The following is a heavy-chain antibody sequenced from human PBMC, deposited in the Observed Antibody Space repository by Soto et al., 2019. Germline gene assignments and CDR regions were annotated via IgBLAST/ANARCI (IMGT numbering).Heavy chain of an antibody. CDR3: AGEARHLQGFDP. D-gene: IGHD6-25*01. CDR1: GYTFTSYD. J-gene: IGHJ5*02. V-gene: IGHV1-8*01. CDR2: MNPNSGNT. Sequence: QVQLVQSGAEVKKPGASVKVSCKASGYTFTSYDINWVRQATGQGLEWMGWMNPNSGNTGYAQKFQGRVTMTRNTSISTAYRELSSLRSEDTAVYYCAGEARHLQGFDPWGREPWSPSPQ.